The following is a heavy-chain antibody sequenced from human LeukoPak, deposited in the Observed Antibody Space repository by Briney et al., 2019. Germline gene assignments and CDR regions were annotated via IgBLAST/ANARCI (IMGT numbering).Heavy chain of an antibody. D-gene: IGHD2-15*01. V-gene: IGHV3-64*01. CDR2: ISSDGGSP. CDR3: AREYCSGGRCQYYFDY. J-gene: IGHJ4*02. Sequence: PGGSLRLSCAASGFTFSSYAMHWVRQAPGKGLEYVSGISSDGGSPFHVNSVKGRFTISRGNSKDTLYLQMGSLRAEDMAVYYCAREYCSGGRCQYYFDYWGQGTLVTVSS. CDR1: GFTFSSYA.